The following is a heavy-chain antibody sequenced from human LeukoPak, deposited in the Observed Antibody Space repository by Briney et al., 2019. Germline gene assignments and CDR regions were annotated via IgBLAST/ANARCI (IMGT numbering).Heavy chain of an antibody. Sequence: PGGSLRLSCAASGFTVSSNYMSWVRQAPGKGLEWVSAISGSGGTTYYADSVKGRFTISRDNSKNTLYVQMNSLRAEDTAVYYCAKASGRIDYWGQGTLVTVSS. CDR3: AKASGRIDY. CDR2: ISGSGGTT. J-gene: IGHJ4*02. V-gene: IGHV3-23*01. D-gene: IGHD3-10*01. CDR1: GFTVSSNY.